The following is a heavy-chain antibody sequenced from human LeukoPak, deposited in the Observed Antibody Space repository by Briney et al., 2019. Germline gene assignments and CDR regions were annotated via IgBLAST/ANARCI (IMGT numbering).Heavy chain of an antibody. CDR3: ARHPHSYDAFDI. V-gene: IGHV4-39*01. CDR2: IYYSGST. D-gene: IGHD2-15*01. Sequence: PSETLSLTCTVSGGSISSSSYYWGWIRQPPGKGLEWIGSIYYSGSTYYNPSLKSRVTISVDTSKNQFSLKLSSVTAADTAVYYCARHPHSYDAFDIWGQGTMVTVSS. J-gene: IGHJ3*02. CDR1: GGSISSSSYY.